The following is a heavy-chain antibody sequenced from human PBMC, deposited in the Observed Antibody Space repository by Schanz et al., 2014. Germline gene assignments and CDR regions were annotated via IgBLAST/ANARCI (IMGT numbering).Heavy chain of an antibody. CDR1: GFIFSNYG. V-gene: IGHV3-30*19. CDR3: ARDTSYGMDV. J-gene: IGHJ6*02. Sequence: QVQLVESGGGVVQPGRSLRLSCAASGFIFSNYGMHWVRQAPGKGLEWVAVISYDGSNKYYADSVKGRFTISRDNSKISLYLQMNSLRVEDTAVYYCARDTSYGMDVWGQGTTVTVSS. CDR2: ISYDGSNK.